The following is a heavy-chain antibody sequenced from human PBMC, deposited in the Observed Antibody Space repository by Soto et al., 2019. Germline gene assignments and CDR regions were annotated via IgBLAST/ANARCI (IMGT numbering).Heavy chain of an antibody. CDR3: AKDRMPVSGTLFDF. Sequence: SETLSLTCTVSGGSIRSGAYLWSWIRHHPGKGLEWIGYIYYTGSTYYNPSLESRVTISVDTSKNQFSLNVSSVTAADTAVYYCAKDRMPVSGTLFDFWGQGILVTVSS. J-gene: IGHJ4*02. CDR2: IYYTGST. CDR1: GGSIRSGAYL. V-gene: IGHV4-31*03. D-gene: IGHD6-19*01.